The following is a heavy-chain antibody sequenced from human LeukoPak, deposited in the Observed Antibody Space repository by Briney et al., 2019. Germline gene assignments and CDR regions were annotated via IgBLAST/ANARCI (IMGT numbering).Heavy chain of an antibody. V-gene: IGHV3-48*03. CDR2: ISSSGSTI. CDR1: GFTFSSYE. Sequence: GGSLRLSCAPSGFTFSSYEMNWVRQAPGKGLEWVSYISSSGSTIYYADSVKGRFTISRDNAKNSLYLQMNSLRAEDTAVYYCASLPTGPYNWFDPWGQGTLVTVSS. CDR3: ASLPTGPYNWFDP. D-gene: IGHD4-11*01. J-gene: IGHJ5*02.